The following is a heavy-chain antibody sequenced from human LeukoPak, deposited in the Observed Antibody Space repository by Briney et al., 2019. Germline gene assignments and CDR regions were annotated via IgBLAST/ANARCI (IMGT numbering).Heavy chain of an antibody. D-gene: IGHD3-10*01. Sequence: SETLSLTCAVSGYSISSGYYWGWIRQPPGKGLEWIGSIYHSGSTYYNPSLKSRVTISVDTSKNQFSLKLSSVTAADTAVYYCARDLWRDYYGSWSVNWFDPWGQGTLVTVSS. CDR3: ARDLWRDYYGSWSVNWFDP. V-gene: IGHV4-38-2*02. J-gene: IGHJ5*02. CDR1: GYSISSGYY. CDR2: IYHSGST.